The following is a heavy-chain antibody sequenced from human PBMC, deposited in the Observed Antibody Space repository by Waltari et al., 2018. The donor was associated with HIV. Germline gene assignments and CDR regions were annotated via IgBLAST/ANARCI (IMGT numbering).Heavy chain of an antibody. CDR2: VNDVGGV. V-gene: IGHV4-34*01. J-gene: IGHJ6*02. CDR3: ARGRWKNRGPLPMDV. Sequence: QVRLQQWDTGLFKPSETLSRTGVVYGAPLRDSFWNWSRQSPGQGLGWLGEVNDVGGVRYSPSFRSRVSRSIDAATNQFSMNLTSATAADTAVYYCARGRWKNRGPLPMDVWDQGATVTVSS. D-gene: IGHD1-1*01. CDR1: GAPLRDSF.